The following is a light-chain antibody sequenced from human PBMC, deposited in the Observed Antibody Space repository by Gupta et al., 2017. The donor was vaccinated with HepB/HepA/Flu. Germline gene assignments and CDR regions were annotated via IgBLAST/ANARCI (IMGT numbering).Light chain of an antibody. V-gene: IGKV3-20*01. CDR1: QSVSSSY. CDR2: GAS. Sequence: ETVLTQSPGALSLWPGERATLSCRASQSVSSSYLAWYQQKPGQAPRLLIYGASSRATGIPDRFSGSGSGTDFTLTISRLEPEDFAVYYCQQYGSSPWTFGQGTKVEIK. J-gene: IGKJ1*01. CDR3: QQYGSSPWT.